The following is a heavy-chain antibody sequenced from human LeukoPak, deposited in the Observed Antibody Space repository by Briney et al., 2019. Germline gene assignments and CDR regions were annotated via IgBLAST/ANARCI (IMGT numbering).Heavy chain of an antibody. V-gene: IGHV4-39*07. CDR3: ARVDYDILPGPIY. CDR2: IYYSGST. Sequence: SETLSLTCTVSGGSISSSSYYWGWIRQPPGKGLEWIGSIYYSGSTYYNPSLKSRVTISVDTSKNQFSLKLSSVTAADTAVYYCARVDYDILPGPIYWGQGTLVTVSS. CDR1: GGSISSSSYY. D-gene: IGHD3-9*01. J-gene: IGHJ4*02.